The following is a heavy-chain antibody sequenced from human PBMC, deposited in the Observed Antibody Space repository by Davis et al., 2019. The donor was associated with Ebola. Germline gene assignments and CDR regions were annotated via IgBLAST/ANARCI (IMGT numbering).Heavy chain of an antibody. J-gene: IGHJ4*02. V-gene: IGHV3-23*01. Sequence: GGSLRLSCAASGFIFSSYAVSWVRQAPGKGLEWVSAISGSGGSTYYADSVKGRFTISRDNSKNTLYLQMNSLRAEDTAVYYCANLDYGDNSGFDYWGQGTLVTVSS. CDR3: ANLDYGDNSGFDY. CDR2: ISGSGGST. D-gene: IGHD4-23*01. CDR1: GFIFSSYA.